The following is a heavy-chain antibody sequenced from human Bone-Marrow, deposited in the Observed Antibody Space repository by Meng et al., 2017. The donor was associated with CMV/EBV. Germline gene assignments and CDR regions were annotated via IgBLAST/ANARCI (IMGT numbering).Heavy chain of an antibody. CDR2: ISSSSSYI. V-gene: IGHV3-21*01. CDR3: ARDVRRRGYCSSTSCYNAY. CDR1: TCSSYS. D-gene: IGHD2-2*03. J-gene: IGHJ4*02. Sequence: TCSSYSMNWGRQAPGKGLEWVSSISSSSSYIYYADSVKGRFTISRDNAKNSLYLQMNSLRAEDTAVYYCARDVRRRGYCSSTSCYNAYWGQGTLVTVSS.